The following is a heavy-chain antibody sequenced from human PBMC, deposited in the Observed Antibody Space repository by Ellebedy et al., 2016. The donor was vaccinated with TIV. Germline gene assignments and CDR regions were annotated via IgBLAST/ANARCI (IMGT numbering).Heavy chain of an antibody. V-gene: IGHV1-46*01. CDR1: GYTFTSYY. Sequence: ASVKVSXKASGYTFTSYYMHWVRQAPGQGLEWMGIINPSGGSTSYAQKFQGRVTMTRDTSTSTVYMELSSLRSEDTAVYYCAFGYCTNGVCYPGYYYYGMDVWGQGTTVTVSS. CDR3: AFGYCTNGVCYPGYYYYGMDV. D-gene: IGHD2-8*01. J-gene: IGHJ6*02. CDR2: INPSGGST.